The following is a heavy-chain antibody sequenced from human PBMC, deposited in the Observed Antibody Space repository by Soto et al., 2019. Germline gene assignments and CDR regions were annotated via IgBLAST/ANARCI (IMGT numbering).Heavy chain of an antibody. CDR1: GGSISKDNW. Sequence: QVQLQESGPGLVEPSGTLSLTCAVSGGSISKDNWWNWVRQPPGKGLEWIGEISHSGSTNNNPSLRSRANVSVDMSKNQFSLKLSSVTAADTAVYYCTKDHTGADAFEIWGQGIMVTVS. CDR2: ISHSGST. V-gene: IGHV4-4*02. D-gene: IGHD7-27*01. CDR3: TKDHTGADAFEI. J-gene: IGHJ3*02.